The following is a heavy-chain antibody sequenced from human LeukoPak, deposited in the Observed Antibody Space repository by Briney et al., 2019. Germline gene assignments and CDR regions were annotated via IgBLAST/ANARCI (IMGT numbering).Heavy chain of an antibody. CDR3: ARDPYSIGWYYFDY. Sequence: SETLSLTCAVYGGSFSGYYWSWIRQPPGKGLEWIGEINHSGSTNYNPSLKSRVTISVDTSKNQFSLKLSSVTAADTAVYYCARDPYSIGWYYFDYWGQGTLVTVSS. J-gene: IGHJ4*02. D-gene: IGHD6-19*01. V-gene: IGHV4-34*01. CDR1: GGSFSGYY. CDR2: INHSGST.